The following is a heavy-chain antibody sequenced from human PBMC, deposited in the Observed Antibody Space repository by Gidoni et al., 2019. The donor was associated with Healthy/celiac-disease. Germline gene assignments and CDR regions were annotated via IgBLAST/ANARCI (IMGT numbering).Heavy chain of an antibody. Sequence: EVQVLGSGGGLVQAGGFLRLSCAGSGCLLSNYALSWVRQAPGKGLEWVSAISGSGGSTYYTDSVKGRFTISRDNSKNTLYLQMNRLRAEDTAVYYCAKGVYVGEDAFDIWGQGTMVAVSS. CDR1: GCLLSNYA. V-gene: IGHV3-23*01. J-gene: IGHJ3*02. D-gene: IGHD2-8*01. CDR3: AKGVYVGEDAFDI. CDR2: ISGSGGST.